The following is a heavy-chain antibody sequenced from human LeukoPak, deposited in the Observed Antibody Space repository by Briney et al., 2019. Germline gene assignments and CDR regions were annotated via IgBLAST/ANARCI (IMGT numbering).Heavy chain of an antibody. J-gene: IGHJ4*02. CDR1: GSTFSSYG. CDR3: AKDSTAPISITMVRGRWYFDY. CDR2: IRYDGSNK. Sequence: GGSLRLSCAASGSTFSSYGMHWGRQAPGKGLEWVAFIRYDGSNKYYADSAKGRFTISRDNSKTTLYLQMNSLRAEDTAVYYCAKDSTAPISITMVRGRWYFDYWGQGTLVTVSS. D-gene: IGHD3-10*01. V-gene: IGHV3-30*02.